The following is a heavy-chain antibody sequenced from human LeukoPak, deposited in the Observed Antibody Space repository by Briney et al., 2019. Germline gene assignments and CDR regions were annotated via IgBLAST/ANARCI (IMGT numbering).Heavy chain of an antibody. CDR1: GFTFSSHW. J-gene: IGHJ6*02. CDR2: IKQDGSEK. Sequence: AGGSLRLSCAASGFTFSSHWMSWVRQAPGKGLEWVANIKQDGSEKYYVDSVKGRFTISRDNAKNSLYLQMNSLRAEDTAVYYCASQKPRYCSSTSCLRYGMDVWGQGTTVTVSS. CDR3: ASQKPRYCSSTSCLRYGMDV. V-gene: IGHV3-7*01. D-gene: IGHD2-2*01.